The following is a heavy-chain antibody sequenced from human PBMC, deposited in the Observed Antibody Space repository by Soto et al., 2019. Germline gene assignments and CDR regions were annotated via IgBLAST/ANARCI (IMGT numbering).Heavy chain of an antibody. Sequence: GASVKVSCKASGYTFTSYGISWVRQAPGQGLEWMGWISAYNGNTNYAQKLQGRVTMTTDTSTSTAYMELRSLRSDDTAVYYCARDIFKGAYYDSSGSSKAFDIWGQGTMVTVS. CDR3: ARDIFKGAYYDSSGSSKAFDI. V-gene: IGHV1-18*04. CDR2: ISAYNGNT. D-gene: IGHD3-22*01. J-gene: IGHJ3*02. CDR1: GYTFTSYG.